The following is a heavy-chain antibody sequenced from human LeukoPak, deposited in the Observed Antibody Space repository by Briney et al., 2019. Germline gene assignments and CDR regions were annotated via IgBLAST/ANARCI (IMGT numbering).Heavy chain of an antibody. Sequence: GASVKVSCKASGYTFTGYYMHWVRQAPGQGLEWMGWINTNTGNPTYAQGFTGRFVFSLDTSVSTAYLQISSLKAEDTAVYYCASLYCSSTSCYISNWFDPWGQGTLVTVSS. D-gene: IGHD2-2*02. V-gene: IGHV7-4-1*02. CDR2: INTNTGNP. J-gene: IGHJ5*02. CDR3: ASLYCSSTSCYISNWFDP. CDR1: GYTFTGYY.